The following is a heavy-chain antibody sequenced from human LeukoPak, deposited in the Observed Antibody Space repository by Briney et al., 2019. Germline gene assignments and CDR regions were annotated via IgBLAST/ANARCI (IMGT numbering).Heavy chain of an antibody. CDR2: ISGFGETT. V-gene: IGHV3-23*01. CDR3: AKGDDSSARWYFDL. Sequence: GGSLRLSCAASGFTFSSFAISWVRQAPGKGLEWVSGISGFGETTYYTDSVKGRFTISRDNSKNTLYLQMNSLRAEDTALYYCAKGDDSSARWYFDLWGHGTLVSVSS. J-gene: IGHJ2*01. CDR1: GFTFSSFA. D-gene: IGHD3-22*01.